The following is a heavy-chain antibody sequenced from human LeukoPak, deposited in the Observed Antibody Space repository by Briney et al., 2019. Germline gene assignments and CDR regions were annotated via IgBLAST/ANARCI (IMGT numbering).Heavy chain of an antibody. V-gene: IGHV3-9*01. J-gene: IGHJ4*02. Sequence: PGGSLRLSCAASGFTFDDYAMHWVRQATGKGLEWVSGISWNSGRIGYADSVKGRFTISRNNAKNSLYLQMNSLRAEDTALYYCAKGYCSSTSCLVDYWGQGTLVTVSS. CDR1: GFTFDDYA. CDR3: AKGYCSSTSCLVDY. D-gene: IGHD2-2*01. CDR2: ISWNSGRI.